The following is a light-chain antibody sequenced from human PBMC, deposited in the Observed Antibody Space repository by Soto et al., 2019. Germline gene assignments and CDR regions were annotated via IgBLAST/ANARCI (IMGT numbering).Light chain of an antibody. CDR1: QSISSW. CDR2: KSS. J-gene: IGKJ1*01. CDR3: QQYNSYWT. Sequence: DIQMTQSPSTLSASVGDRVTITCRASQSISSWLAWYQQKPGKAPKLLIYKSSSLESGVPSRFSGSGSGTEFTINISSLQPDDFATYYCQQYNSYWTFGQGNKVEIK. V-gene: IGKV1-5*03.